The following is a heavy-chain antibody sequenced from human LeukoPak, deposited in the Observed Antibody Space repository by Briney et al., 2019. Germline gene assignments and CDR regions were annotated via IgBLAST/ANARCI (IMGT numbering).Heavy chain of an antibody. CDR3: ARVLDPVYSSSWDGGWFDP. CDR1: GGSISGYY. CDR2: VYYSGTT. D-gene: IGHD6-13*01. V-gene: IGHV4-59*01. Sequence: SETLSLTCTVSGGSISGYYWSRIRQPPGKGLEWIGYVYYSGTTNYNPSLKSRVTISVDTSKNQFSLKLSSVTAADTAVYYCARVLDPVYSSSWDGGWFDPWGQGTLVTVSS. J-gene: IGHJ5*02.